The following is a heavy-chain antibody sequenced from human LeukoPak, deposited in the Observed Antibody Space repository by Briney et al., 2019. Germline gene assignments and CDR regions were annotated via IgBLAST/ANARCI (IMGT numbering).Heavy chain of an antibody. CDR3: ARSIRFLEWLPPHYYYGMDV. CDR2: INPNSGGT. J-gene: IGHJ6*02. D-gene: IGHD3-3*01. CDR1: GYTFTGYY. Sequence: ASVKVSCKASGYTFTGYYMHWVRQAPGQGLEWMGWINPNSGGTNYAQKFQGRVTMTTDTSTSTAYMELRSLRSDDTAVYYCARSIRFLEWLPPHYYYGMDVWGQGTTVTVSS. V-gene: IGHV1-2*02.